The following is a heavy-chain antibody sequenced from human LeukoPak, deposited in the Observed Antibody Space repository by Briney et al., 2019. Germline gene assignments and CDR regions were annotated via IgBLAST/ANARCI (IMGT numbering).Heavy chain of an antibody. CDR1: GFTFSSYE. J-gene: IGHJ3*02. V-gene: IGHV3-48*03. Sequence: PGGSLRLSCAVSGFTFSSYEVNWVRQAPGKGLEWVSYISSSGRTIYNADSVKGRFTISRDNAKNSLYLQMNSLRAEDTAVYYCASYYYDSSGYWVHAFDIWGQGTMVTVSS. CDR3: ASYYYDSSGYWVHAFDI. D-gene: IGHD3-22*01. CDR2: ISSSGRTI.